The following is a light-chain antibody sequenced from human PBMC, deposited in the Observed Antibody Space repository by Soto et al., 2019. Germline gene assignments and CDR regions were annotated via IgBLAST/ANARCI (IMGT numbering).Light chain of an antibody. Sequence: DIQMTQSPSTLSASVGDRVTITCRASQSIGNWLAWYQQKPGKAPNLLIYKASSLESGVPSRFSGSGSGTEFTVTISSLQPEDFATYYCQQFNVYPWTCGQGTKVEIK. CDR2: KAS. CDR3: QQFNVYPWT. J-gene: IGKJ1*01. CDR1: QSIGNW. V-gene: IGKV1-5*03.